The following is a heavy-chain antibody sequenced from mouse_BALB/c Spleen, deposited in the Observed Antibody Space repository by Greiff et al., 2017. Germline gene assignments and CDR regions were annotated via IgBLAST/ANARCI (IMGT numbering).Heavy chain of an antibody. CDR2: INPSSGYT. V-gene: IGHV1-4*02. Sequence: QVQLKQSAAELARPGASVKMSCKASGYTFTSYTMHWVKQRPGQGLEWIGYINPSSGYTEYNQKFKDKTTLTADKSSSTAYMQLSSLTSEDSAVYYCARSITTAYFDYWGQGTTHSLL. CDR3: ARSITTAYFDY. D-gene: IGHD1-2*01. J-gene: IGHJ2*01. CDR1: GYTFTSYT.